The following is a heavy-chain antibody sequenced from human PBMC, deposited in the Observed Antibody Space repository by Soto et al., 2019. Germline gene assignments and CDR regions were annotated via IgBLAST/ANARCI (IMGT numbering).Heavy chain of an antibody. J-gene: IGHJ6*02. CDR3: VRDRWCGGGAMDV. CDR1: GFTFSTYW. D-gene: IGHD3-10*01. Sequence: EVQLVESGGGLVQPGGSLRLSCAASGFTFSTYWIHWVRQAPGKGLVWVSRINSDGSSTNYADSVKGRFTISRDNAKNTLFLKTDRLGAEEPAVYYCVRDRWCGGGAMDVWGQGTTVTFYS. V-gene: IGHV3-74*01. CDR2: INSDGSST.